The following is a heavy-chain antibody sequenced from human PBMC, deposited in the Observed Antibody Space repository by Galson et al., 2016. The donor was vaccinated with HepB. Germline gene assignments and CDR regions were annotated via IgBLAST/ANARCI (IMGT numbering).Heavy chain of an antibody. D-gene: IGHD3-22*01. CDR2: ISYDGSNK. V-gene: IGHV3-30-3*01. J-gene: IGHJ1*01. CDR3: ASSVGYAEHFQH. Sequence: RQAPGKGLEWVGLISYDGSNKYYADSVKGRFTISRDNSKNTLYLQLNSLRAEDTAVYYCASSVGYAEHFQHWGQGTLVTVSS.